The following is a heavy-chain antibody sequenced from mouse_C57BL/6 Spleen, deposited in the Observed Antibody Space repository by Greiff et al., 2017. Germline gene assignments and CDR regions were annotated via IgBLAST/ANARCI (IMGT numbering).Heavy chain of an antibody. D-gene: IGHD1-1*01. V-gene: IGHV1-80*01. CDR3: ARWDGSSYGYFDY. Sequence: VQLQQSGAELVKPGASVKISCKASGYAFSSYWMNWVKQRPGKGLEWIGQIYPGDGDTNYNGKFKGKATLTADKSSSTAYMQLSSLTSEESAVYFCARWDGSSYGYFDYWGQGTTLTVSS. J-gene: IGHJ2*01. CDR2: IYPGDGDT. CDR1: GYAFSSYW.